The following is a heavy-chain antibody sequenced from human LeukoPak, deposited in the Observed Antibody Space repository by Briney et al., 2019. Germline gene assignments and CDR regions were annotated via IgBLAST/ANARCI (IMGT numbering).Heavy chain of an antibody. Sequence: PAETLSLTCTVSGGSMTSYYWSWIRQPPGKGLEWIGFVSHIGSTNYNSSLRSRVTSSVDTSKSQFSLNLRSVTAADTAVYYCARDSYYGMDVWGQGTTVIVSS. CDR2: VSHIGST. J-gene: IGHJ6*02. V-gene: IGHV4-59*01. CDR3: ARDSYYGMDV. CDR1: GGSMTSYY.